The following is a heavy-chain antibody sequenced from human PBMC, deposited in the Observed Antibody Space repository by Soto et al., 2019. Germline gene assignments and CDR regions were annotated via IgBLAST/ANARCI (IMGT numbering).Heavy chain of an antibody. V-gene: IGHV1-18*01. CDR2: ISAYNGNT. D-gene: IGHD2-15*01. CDR1: GYTFTSYG. CDR3: AIESVVESINY. Sequence: QVQLVQSGAEVKKPGASVKVSCKASGYTFTSYGISWVRQAPGQGLEWMGWISAYNGNTRYAQKLQGRVTMTTDTSTRTDNMELRSLRSDDTAVYYCAIESVVESINYWGQGTLVTVSS. J-gene: IGHJ4*02.